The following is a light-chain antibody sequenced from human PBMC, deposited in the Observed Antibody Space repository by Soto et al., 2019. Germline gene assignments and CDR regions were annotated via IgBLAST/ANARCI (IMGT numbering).Light chain of an antibody. CDR3: QEYDVVPLT. CDR2: GAS. V-gene: IGKV3-15*01. J-gene: IGKJ4*01. Sequence: EIVMTQSPGTLSVSPGERATLSCRASQSVSSNLAWYQQKPGQAPRLLIYGASTRATGFPARFSGRGSGTEFTLTITTLQPEDVATYYCQEYDVVPLTFGGGTKVDIK. CDR1: QSVSSN.